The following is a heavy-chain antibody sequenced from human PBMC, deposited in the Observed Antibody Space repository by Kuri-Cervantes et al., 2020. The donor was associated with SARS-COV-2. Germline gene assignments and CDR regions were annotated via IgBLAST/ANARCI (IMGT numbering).Heavy chain of an antibody. D-gene: IGHD3-10*01. Sequence: GESLKISCAASGFTFSNAWMSWVRQAPGKGLEWVSAISGSGGNTYYADSVKGRFTIARDNSKNTLYLQMSSLRVEDTAVYYCTRWNGHGDFWGQGTLVTVSS. V-gene: IGHV3-23*01. J-gene: IGHJ4*02. CDR3: TRWNGHGDF. CDR1: GFTFSNAW. CDR2: ISGSGGNT.